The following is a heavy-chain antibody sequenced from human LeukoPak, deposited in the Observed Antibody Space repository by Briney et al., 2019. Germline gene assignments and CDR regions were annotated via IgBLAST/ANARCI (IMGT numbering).Heavy chain of an antibody. CDR2: IYYSGSA. D-gene: IGHD5-18*01. V-gene: IGHV4-39*01. CDR3: ARQVVDTAMVDDAFDV. J-gene: IGHJ3*01. CDR1: GGSISSSSFY. Sequence: PSETLSLTCSVSGGSISSSSFYWGWIRQPPGKGLEWIGSIYYSGSAYYNPSLKSRVTVSVDTSKNQFSLKVSSVTAADTAVYYCARQVVDTAMVDDAFDVWGQGTMVTVSS.